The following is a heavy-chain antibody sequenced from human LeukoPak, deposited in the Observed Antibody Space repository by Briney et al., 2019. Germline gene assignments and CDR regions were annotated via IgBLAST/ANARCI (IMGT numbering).Heavy chain of an antibody. J-gene: IGHJ4*02. D-gene: IGHD1-26*01. CDR3: ARSGFEGATTPFDY. CDR1: GGSLNGYY. CDR2: IYYSGST. V-gene: IGHV4-34*01. Sequence: SETLSLTCAVYGGSLNGYYWSWIRQPPGKGLEWIGSIYYSGSTYYNPSLKSRVTISVDTSKNQFSLKLSSVTAADTAVYYCARSGFEGATTPFDYWGQGTLVAVSS.